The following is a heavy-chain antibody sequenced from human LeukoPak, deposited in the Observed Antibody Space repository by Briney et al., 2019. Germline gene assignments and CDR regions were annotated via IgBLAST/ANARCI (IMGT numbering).Heavy chain of an antibody. V-gene: IGHV3-23*01. CDR3: AKDSSSGYSYYYYYGMDV. CDR1: GFTFSSHA. J-gene: IGHJ6*02. D-gene: IGHD3-3*01. CDR2: ISGSGGST. Sequence: HSGGSLRLSCAASGFTFSSHAMSWVRHAPGKGLEWVSAISGSGGSTYYADSVKGRFTISRDNSKNTLYLQMNSLRAEDTAVYYCAKDSSSGYSYYYYYGMDVWGQGTTVTVSS.